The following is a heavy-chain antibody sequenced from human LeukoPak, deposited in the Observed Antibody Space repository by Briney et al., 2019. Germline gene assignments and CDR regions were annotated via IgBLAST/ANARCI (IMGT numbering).Heavy chain of an antibody. CDR1: GLTSSSYA. CDR3: AKDQGIAAAGRNDY. CDR2: ISGSGGST. Sequence: GGSLRLSCAASGLTSSSYAMSWVRQAPGKGLEWVSAISGSGGSTYYADSVKGRFTISRDNSKNTLYLQMNSLRAEDTAVYYCAKDQGIAAAGRNDYWGQGTLVTVSS. J-gene: IGHJ4*02. V-gene: IGHV3-23*01. D-gene: IGHD6-13*01.